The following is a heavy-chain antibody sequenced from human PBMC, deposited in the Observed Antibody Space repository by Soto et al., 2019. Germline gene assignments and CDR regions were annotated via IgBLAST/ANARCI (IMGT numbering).Heavy chain of an antibody. CDR3: ARVTLVAAEFDP. Sequence: QVQLVQSGAEVKKPGASVKVSCKASGYTFTSYAMHWVRQAPGQRLEWMGWINAGNGNTKYSQKCQGRVTITRDTSASTAYMELSSLRSEDTAVYYCARVTLVAAEFDPWGQGTLVTVSS. J-gene: IGHJ5*02. V-gene: IGHV1-3*01. CDR1: GYTFTSYA. CDR2: INAGNGNT. D-gene: IGHD6-13*01.